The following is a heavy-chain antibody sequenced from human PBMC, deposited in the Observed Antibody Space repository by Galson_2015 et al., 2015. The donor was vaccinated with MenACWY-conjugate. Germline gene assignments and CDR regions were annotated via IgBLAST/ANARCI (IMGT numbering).Heavy chain of an antibody. D-gene: IGHD2-15*01. CDR3: ARVPELLHYYYGMDV. CDR1: GFAVSNNY. J-gene: IGHJ6*02. Sequence: SLRLSCAASGFAVSNNYMTWVRQAPGKGLEWVSVIYSGASGSAYYAESVKGRFTISRDYLKNTLYLHMASLRAEDTAVYYCARVPELLHYYYGMDVWGQGTTVTVSS. CDR2: IYSGASGSA. V-gene: IGHV3-53*01.